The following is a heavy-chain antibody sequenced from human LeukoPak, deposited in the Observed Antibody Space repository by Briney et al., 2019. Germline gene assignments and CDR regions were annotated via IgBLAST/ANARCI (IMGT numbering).Heavy chain of an antibody. J-gene: IGHJ4*02. CDR3: ARLIAAAGPTPDY. Sequence: PSETLSLTCTVSGGSISGYYWSWIRQPAGKRLEWIGRIYTSGSTYYNPSLKSRVTMSVDTSKNQFSLKLSSVTAADTAVYYCARLIAAAGPTPDYWGQGTLVTVSS. CDR2: IYTSGST. V-gene: IGHV4-4*07. CDR1: GGSISGYY. D-gene: IGHD6-13*01.